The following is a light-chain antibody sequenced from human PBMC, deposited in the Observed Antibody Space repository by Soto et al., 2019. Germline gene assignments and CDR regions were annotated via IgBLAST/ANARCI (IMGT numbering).Light chain of an antibody. CDR1: SSNIGSDS. CDR3: AAWDDSLSAVV. J-gene: IGLJ2*01. Sequence: QAVVTQPPSASGTPGQRVTISCSGSSSNIGSDSVNWYQQVPGTAPKLLIYRNNQRPSGVPDRFSGSKSGASASLAISGLQSEDEADYYCAAWDDSLSAVVFGGGTKLTVL. CDR2: RNN. V-gene: IGLV1-44*01.